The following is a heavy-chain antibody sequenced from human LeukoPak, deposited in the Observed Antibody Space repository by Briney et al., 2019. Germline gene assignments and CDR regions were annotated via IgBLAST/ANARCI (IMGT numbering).Heavy chain of an antibody. V-gene: IGHV3-33*01. Sequence: GGSLRLSCAASGFTFSSYGMHWVRQAPGKGLEWVAVIWYDGSNKYYADSVKGRFTISRDNSKNTLYLQMNSLRAEDTAVYYCARDPSRGHSSSWYTPLDYWGQGTLVTVSS. CDR3: ARDPSRGHSSSWYTPLDY. CDR2: IWYDGSNK. J-gene: IGHJ4*02. CDR1: GFTFSSYG. D-gene: IGHD6-13*01.